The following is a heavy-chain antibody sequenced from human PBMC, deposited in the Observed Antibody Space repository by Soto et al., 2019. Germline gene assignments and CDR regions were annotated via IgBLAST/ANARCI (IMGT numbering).Heavy chain of an antibody. J-gene: IGHJ5*01. CDR1: GFTFGSAW. CDR3: RWFHC. V-gene: IGHV3-15*07. CDR2: IKSKTEGETT. Sequence: EVQLVESGGGLVKPGDSLRLSCAASGFTFGSAWMNWVRQAPGKGLEWVGRIKSKTEGETTDYAAPVKGRFTISRDDSKTTLFLQMNNLKTEDTAVYYCRWFHCWGQGTLVTVSS.